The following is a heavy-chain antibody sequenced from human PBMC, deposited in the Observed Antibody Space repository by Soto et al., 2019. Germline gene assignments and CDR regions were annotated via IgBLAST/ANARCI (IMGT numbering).Heavy chain of an antibody. CDR3: AREGSSGGNEC. Sequence: QVQLVQSGAEVKKPGATVKVSCKASGYTFTSYYMHWVRQAPGQGLEWMGIINPSGGSTSYAQKFQGGVTMARDTSTSTVYMELSSLRSEDTAVYYCAREGSSGGNECWGQGTLVTVSS. D-gene: IGHD2-15*01. CDR2: INPSGGST. V-gene: IGHV1-46*01. J-gene: IGHJ4*02. CDR1: GYTFTSYY.